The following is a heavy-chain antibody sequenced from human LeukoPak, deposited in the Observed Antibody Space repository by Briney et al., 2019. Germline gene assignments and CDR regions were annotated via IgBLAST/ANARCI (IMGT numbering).Heavy chain of an antibody. V-gene: IGHV3-48*03. CDR1: GFTFSSYE. J-gene: IGHJ4*02. D-gene: IGHD6-13*01. CDR2: ISSSGSTI. CDR3: ARKERAAGTLI. Sequence: GGSLRLFCAASGFTFSSYEMNWVRQAPGKGLEWVSYISSSGSTIYYADSVKGRFTISRDNAKNSLYLQMNSLRAEDTAVYYCARKERAAGTLIWGQGTLVIVSS.